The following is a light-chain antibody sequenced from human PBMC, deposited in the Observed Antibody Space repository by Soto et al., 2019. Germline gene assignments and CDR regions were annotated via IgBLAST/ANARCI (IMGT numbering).Light chain of an antibody. J-gene: IGKJ3*01. Sequence: DIQMTQSPSSLSASVGDRVTITCRASQSISSSFLNWYQQKPGKAPKLLIYDAFNFETGVPSRFSGGGSGTHFSFTISGLQPDDVATYYCQYSRHLPLFGPGTKVDMK. V-gene: IGKV1-33*01. CDR2: DAF. CDR3: QYSRHLPL. CDR1: QSISSSF.